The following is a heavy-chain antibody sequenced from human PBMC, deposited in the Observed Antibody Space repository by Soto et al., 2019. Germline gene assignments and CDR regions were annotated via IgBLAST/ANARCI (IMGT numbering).Heavy chain of an antibody. V-gene: IGHV3-53*01. CDR3: ARDVVALDY. CDR1: GFTVSDNY. CDR2: LYSGGRI. D-gene: IGHD2-15*01. J-gene: IGHJ4*02. Sequence: EAQLVESGGGLIQPGGSLRLSCAASGFTVSDNYITWVRQAPGRGLEWVSLLYSGGRIYYADSVKGRFTISRDTSKKTLYLQMNSLRADDTAVYYCARDVVALDYWGQGTLVTVSS.